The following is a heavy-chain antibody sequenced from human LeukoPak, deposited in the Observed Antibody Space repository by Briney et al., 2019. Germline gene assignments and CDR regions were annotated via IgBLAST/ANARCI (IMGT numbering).Heavy chain of an antibody. CDR2: ISSSGSTI. V-gene: IGHV3-11*01. CDR3: ARGRNYYGSGSYLDY. Sequence: GGSLRLSCAASGFTFSDYYMSWIRQAPGKGLEWVSYISSSGSTIYYADSVKGRFTISRDNAKSSLYVQMNSLRAEDTAVYYCARGRNYYGSGSYLDYWGQGTLVTVSS. D-gene: IGHD3-10*01. J-gene: IGHJ4*02. CDR1: GFTFSDYY.